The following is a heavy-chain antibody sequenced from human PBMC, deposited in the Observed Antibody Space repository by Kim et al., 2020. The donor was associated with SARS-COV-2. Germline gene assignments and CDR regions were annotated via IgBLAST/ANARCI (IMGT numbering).Heavy chain of an antibody. J-gene: IGHJ5*02. Sequence: LKSRVTISVDTSKNQFSLKLSSVTAADTAVYYCAREFPTYSGYDSSWFDPWGQGTLVTVSS. CDR3: AREFPTYSGYDSSWFDP. D-gene: IGHD5-12*01. V-gene: IGHV4-59*01.